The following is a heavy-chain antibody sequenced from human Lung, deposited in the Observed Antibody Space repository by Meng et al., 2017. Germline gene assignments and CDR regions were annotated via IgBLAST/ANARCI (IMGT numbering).Heavy chain of an antibody. Sequence: GESLKISCAASGFTFSNFWMSWVRHVPGKGLEWVANINQDGSEKYYVDSVKGRFTISRDNAKNSLYLQMNSLRAEDTAVYYCARDTEIPPNRGLDYWGQGTLVTVSS. CDR3: ARDTEIPPNRGLDY. D-gene: IGHD7-27*01. CDR1: GFTFSNFW. V-gene: IGHV3-7*01. J-gene: IGHJ4*02. CDR2: INQDGSEK.